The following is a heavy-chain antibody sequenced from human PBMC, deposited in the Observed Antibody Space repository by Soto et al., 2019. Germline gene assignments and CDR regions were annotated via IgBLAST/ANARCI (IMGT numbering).Heavy chain of an antibody. V-gene: IGHV1-2*04. CDR3: ARERNAAMDYYYMDV. D-gene: IGHD2-2*01. J-gene: IGHJ6*03. Sequence: GASVKVSCKASGYTFTGYYMHWVRQAPGQGLEWMGWINPNSGGTNFAQNFQGWVTMTRDTSFSTAYMELSRLISDDTALYYCARERNAAMDYYYMDVWGKGTTVTVSS. CDR2: INPNSGGT. CDR1: GYTFTGYY.